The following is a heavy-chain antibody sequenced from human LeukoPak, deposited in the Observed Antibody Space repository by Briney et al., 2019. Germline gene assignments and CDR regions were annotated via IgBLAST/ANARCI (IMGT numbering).Heavy chain of an antibody. CDR1: CGSISSYY. CDR2: IYYSGSP. J-gene: IGHJ4*02. CDR3: ARSHSVWTSFDY. V-gene: IGHV4-59*01. Sequence: PSETLSLTCTVSCGSISSYYWSWIRQPPRKGLEWIGYIYYSGSPNYNPSLKSRVAISVDTSKNQFSLKLRSVPAADTAVYYCARSHSVWTSFDYWGQGTLVTVSS. D-gene: IGHD3/OR15-3a*01.